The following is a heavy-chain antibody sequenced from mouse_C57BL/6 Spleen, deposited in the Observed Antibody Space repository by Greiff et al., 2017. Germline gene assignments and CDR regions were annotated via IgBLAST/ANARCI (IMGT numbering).Heavy chain of an antibody. CDR3: ARHYGSSPFAY. D-gene: IGHD1-1*01. CDR1: GYAFSSSW. V-gene: IGHV1-82*01. J-gene: IGHJ3*01. CDR2: IYPGDGDT. Sequence: VQLQQSGPELVKPGASVKISCKASGYAFSSSWMNWVKQRPGKGLEWIGRIYPGDGDTNYNGKFKGKATLTADKSTSTPYMQLSSLKSEDSAVYFCARHYGSSPFAYWGQGTLVTVSA.